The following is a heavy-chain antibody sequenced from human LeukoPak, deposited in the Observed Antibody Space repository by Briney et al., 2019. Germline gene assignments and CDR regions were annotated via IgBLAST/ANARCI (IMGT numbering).Heavy chain of an antibody. CDR2: ISSSSSYI. J-gene: IGHJ6*04. CDR3: ARGESGWYTAYYYYGMDV. Sequence: PGGSLRLSCAASGFTFISYSMNWVRQAPGKGLEWVSSISSSSSYIYYADSVKGRFTISRDNAKNSLYLQMNSLRAEDTAVYYCARGESGWYTAYYYYGMDVWGKGTTVTVSS. V-gene: IGHV3-21*01. D-gene: IGHD6-19*01. CDR1: GFTFISYS.